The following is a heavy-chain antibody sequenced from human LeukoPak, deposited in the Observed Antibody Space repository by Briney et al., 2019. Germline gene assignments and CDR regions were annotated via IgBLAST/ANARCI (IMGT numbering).Heavy chain of an antibody. CDR2: ISSGSSTI. D-gene: IGHD2-21*02. V-gene: IGHV3-48*01. CDR3: ARDKEVTATLYYYYGMDV. J-gene: IGHJ6*02. Sequence: PGGSLRLSCAASGFTFSSYSMNWVRQAPGKGLEWVSYISSGSSTIYHADSVKGRFTISRDNAKNSLCLQMNSLRADDTAVYYCARDKEVTATLYYYYGMDVWGQGATVTVSS. CDR1: GFTFSSYS.